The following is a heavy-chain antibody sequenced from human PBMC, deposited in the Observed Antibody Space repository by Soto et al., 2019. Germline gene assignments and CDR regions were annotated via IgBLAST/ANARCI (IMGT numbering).Heavy chain of an antibody. CDR1: GFPFRNFA. D-gene: IGHD2-2*01. J-gene: IGHJ4*02. CDR3: ARANLLWDSFDL. V-gene: IGHV3-23*05. CDR2: ISNSGSST. Sequence: VGSLRLSCAASGFPFRNFAMAWVRQAPGKGLEWVSIISNSGSSTYHGDSVKGRFTTSRDNSKGTLSLHMRGVRIDDTAVYFCARANLLWDSFDLWGQGTLVTVSS.